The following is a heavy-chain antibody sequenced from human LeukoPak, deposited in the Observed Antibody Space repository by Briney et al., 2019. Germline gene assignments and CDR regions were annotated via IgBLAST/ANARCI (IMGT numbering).Heavy chain of an antibody. J-gene: IGHJ4*02. V-gene: IGHV5-51*01. CDR2: IYPGDSDT. Sequence: GESLKISCKGSGYSFTSYWIGRVRQMPGKGLEWMGIIYPGDSDTRYSPSFQGQVTISADKSISTAYLQWSSLKASDTAMYYCARQYYDFWSGYSSPHFDYWGQGTLVTVSS. CDR3: ARQYYDFWSGYSSPHFDY. D-gene: IGHD3-3*01. CDR1: GYSFTSYW.